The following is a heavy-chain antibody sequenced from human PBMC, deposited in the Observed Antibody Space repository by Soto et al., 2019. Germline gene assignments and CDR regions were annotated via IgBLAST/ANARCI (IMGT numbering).Heavy chain of an antibody. Sequence: SETLSLTCAVYGGSFSGYYWSWIRQPPGKGLEWIGEINHSGSTNYNPSLKSRVTISVDTSKNQFSLKLSSVTAADTAVYYCARGDELGYCSGGSCPRLRHFDYWGQGTLVTVSS. CDR3: ARGDELGYCSGGSCPRLRHFDY. D-gene: IGHD2-15*01. V-gene: IGHV4-34*01. CDR1: GGSFSGYY. CDR2: INHSGST. J-gene: IGHJ4*02.